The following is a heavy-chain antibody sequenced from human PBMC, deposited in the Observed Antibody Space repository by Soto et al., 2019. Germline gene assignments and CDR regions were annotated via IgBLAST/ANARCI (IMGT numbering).Heavy chain of an antibody. CDR1: GFTFGYYA. CDR2: IRTKAYGGTT. V-gene: IGHV3-49*04. Sequence: PGGSLRLSCTASGFTFGYYAMNWVRQAPGKGLEWVGFIRTKAYGGTTEYAASVRGRFTISRDDSKSIAYLQMNSLKTEDTAVYYCTRVFIAFYRHSNGMDVWGQGTTVTVSS. J-gene: IGHJ6*02. D-gene: IGHD2-21*01. CDR3: TRVFIAFYRHSNGMDV.